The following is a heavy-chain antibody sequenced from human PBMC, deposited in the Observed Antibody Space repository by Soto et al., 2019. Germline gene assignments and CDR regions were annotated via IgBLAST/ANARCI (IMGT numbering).Heavy chain of an antibody. V-gene: IGHV1-2*04. CDR3: ARHGSGSYWGGMDV. CDR1: GYTFTDYY. Sequence: QVQLVQSGAEVKKPGASVKDSCKASGYTFTDYYMHWVRQAPGQGLEWMGWINPNSGGTNYAQKFQGWVTVTRDTSISTAYMELSRLTSDDTAVYYCARHGSGSYWGGMDVWGQGTTVTVSS. CDR2: INPNSGGT. D-gene: IGHD3-10*01. J-gene: IGHJ6*02.